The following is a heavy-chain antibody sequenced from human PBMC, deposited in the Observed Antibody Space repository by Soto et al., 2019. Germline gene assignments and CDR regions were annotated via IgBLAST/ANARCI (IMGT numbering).Heavy chain of an antibody. CDR1: GYTFSSYG. Sequence: GASVKVSCKASGYTFSSYGISWVRQAPGQGLEWMGWISAYNGNTNYAQKLQGRVTMTTDTSTSTAYMELRSLRSDDTAVYYCARVALGYSYDELDYWGQGTLVTVS. CDR2: ISAYNGNT. D-gene: IGHD5-18*01. J-gene: IGHJ4*02. CDR3: ARVALGYSYDELDY. V-gene: IGHV1-18*01.